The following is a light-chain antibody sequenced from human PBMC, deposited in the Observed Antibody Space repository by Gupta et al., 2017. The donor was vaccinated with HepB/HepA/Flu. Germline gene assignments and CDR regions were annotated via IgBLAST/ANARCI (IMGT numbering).Light chain of an antibody. V-gene: IGKV1-39*01. CDR3: QHSDSTPST. J-gene: IGKJ1*01. Sequence: DIQMTQSPSSLSASVRDRVTITCRASQSISNSLNWYQQKPGQAPKLLIYGASTLQTGVPSRFSGSGSGTDFTLTISRLQPEDFAIYYCQHSDSTPSTFGQGTKVEIK. CDR2: GAS. CDR1: QSISNS.